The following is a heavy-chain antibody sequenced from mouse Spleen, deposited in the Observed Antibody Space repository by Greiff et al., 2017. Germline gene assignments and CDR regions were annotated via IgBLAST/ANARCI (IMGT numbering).Heavy chain of an antibody. V-gene: IGHV1-82*01. Sequence: VQLQQSGPELVKPGASVKISCKASGYAFSSSWMNWVKQRPGKGLEWIGRIYPGDGDTNYNGKFKGKATLTADKSSSTAYMQLSSLTSEDSAVYFCARENYSNAMDYWGQGTSVTVSS. CDR1: GYAFSSSW. J-gene: IGHJ4*01. CDR3: ARENYSNAMDY. CDR2: IYPGDGDT. D-gene: IGHD2-5*01.